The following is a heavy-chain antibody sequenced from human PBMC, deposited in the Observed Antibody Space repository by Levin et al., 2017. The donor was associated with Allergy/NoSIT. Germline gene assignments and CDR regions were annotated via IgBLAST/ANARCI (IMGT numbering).Heavy chain of an antibody. CDR1: GFTFSDSW. Sequence: ETLSLTCVASGFTFSDSWMTWVRQPLDKGLEWVANIKPDGSEKFYAESVRGRFTISRDNAKNSLFLQMNYLGTDDAAVYFCARDTTVGGEAWGQGTLVTVSS. J-gene: IGHJ5*02. D-gene: IGHD4-11*01. CDR3: ARDTTVGGEA. CDR2: IKPDGSEK. V-gene: IGHV3-7*03.